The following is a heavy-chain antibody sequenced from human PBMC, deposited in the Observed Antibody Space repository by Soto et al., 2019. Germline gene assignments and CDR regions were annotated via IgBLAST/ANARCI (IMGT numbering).Heavy chain of an antibody. CDR2: IYSGGST. Sequence: QLVESGGGLVQPGGSLRLSCAASGFSVSNNYMKWVRQAPGKGLEWVSLIYSGGSTHYADSVKGRFTISRDNSKNTLFLQMNSLRVEDTAVYYCARDRGYRWGQGTMVTVSS. CDR1: GFSVSNNY. J-gene: IGHJ3*01. CDR3: ARDRGYR. D-gene: IGHD5-12*01. V-gene: IGHV3-66*01.